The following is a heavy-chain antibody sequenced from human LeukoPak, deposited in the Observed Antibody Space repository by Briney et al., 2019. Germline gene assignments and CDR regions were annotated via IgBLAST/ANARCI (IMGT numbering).Heavy chain of an antibody. V-gene: IGHV1-18*01. CDR2: ISAYNGNT. Sequence: ASVKVSCKASGYTFTSYGISWVRQAPGQGLEWMGWISAYNGNTNYAQKFQGRVTITADKSTSTAYMELSSLRSEDTAVYYCARQLVEGWFDPWGQGTLVTVSS. CDR3: ARQLVEGWFDP. CDR1: GYTFTSYG. J-gene: IGHJ5*02. D-gene: IGHD6-6*01.